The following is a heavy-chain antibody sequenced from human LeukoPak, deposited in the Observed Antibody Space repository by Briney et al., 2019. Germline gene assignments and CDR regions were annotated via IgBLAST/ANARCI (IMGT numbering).Heavy chain of an antibody. D-gene: IGHD1-26*01. CDR3: ARAVGATIEY. Sequence: GASVKVSCKASGYTFTSYGISWVRQAPGQGLEWMGWISAYNGDTNYAQKLQGRVTMTTDTATSTAYMDLRSLRSDDTAVYYCARAVGATIEYWGQGTLVTVSS. J-gene: IGHJ4*02. CDR2: ISAYNGDT. CDR1: GYTFTSYG. V-gene: IGHV1-18*01.